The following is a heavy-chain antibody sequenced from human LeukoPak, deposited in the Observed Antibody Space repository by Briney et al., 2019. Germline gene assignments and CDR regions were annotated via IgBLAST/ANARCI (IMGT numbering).Heavy chain of an antibody. CDR3: ARTPPDTTGYYS. J-gene: IGHJ4*02. V-gene: IGHV1-8*01. CDR2: MSPNSGNT. Sequence: ASVKVSCKASGYTFTSYDINWVRQATGQGLEWMGWMSPNSGNTGYAQKFQGRVTVTRNTSISTAYMELGSLESEDTAVYYCARTPPDTTGYYSWGQGTLVTVSS. CDR1: GYTFTSYD. D-gene: IGHD3-22*01.